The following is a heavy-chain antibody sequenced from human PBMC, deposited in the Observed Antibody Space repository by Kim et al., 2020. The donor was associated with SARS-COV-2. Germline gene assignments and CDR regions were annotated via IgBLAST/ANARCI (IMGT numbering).Heavy chain of an antibody. Sequence: YYADSVKGRFTISRDNSKNTLYLQMNSLRAEDTAVYYCARSSNSVGAFDIWGQGTMVTVSS. CDR3: ARSSNSVGAFDI. J-gene: IGHJ3*02. V-gene: IGHV3-66*01. D-gene: IGHD3-3*02.